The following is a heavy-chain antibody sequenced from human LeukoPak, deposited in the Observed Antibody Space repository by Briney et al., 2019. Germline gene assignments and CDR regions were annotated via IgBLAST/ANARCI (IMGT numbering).Heavy chain of an antibody. D-gene: IGHD6-19*01. CDR3: ARDQGYSSGWSVGY. Sequence: SVKLSCKASGGTFSSYAISRVRQAAGQGLEWMGRIIPIFGTANYAQKFQGRVTITTDESTSTAYMELSSLRSEDTAVYYCARDQGYSSGWSVGYWGQRTLVTVSS. J-gene: IGHJ4*02. V-gene: IGHV1-69*05. CDR1: GGTFSSYA. CDR2: IIPIFGTA.